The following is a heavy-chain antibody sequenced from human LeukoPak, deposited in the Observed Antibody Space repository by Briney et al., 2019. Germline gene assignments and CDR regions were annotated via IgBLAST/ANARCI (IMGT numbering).Heavy chain of an antibody. D-gene: IGHD2-2*01. J-gene: IGHJ4*02. CDR1: GYTFTSYY. V-gene: IGHV1-46*01. CDR3: ARDIELFSTSCPGVY. Sequence: SVKVSCKASGYTFTSYYMHWVRQAPGQGFEWMGIINPSGGSTSYAQKFQGRVTMTRDTSTSTVYMELSSLRSEDTAVYYCARDIELFSTSCPGVYWGQGPLVTVSS. CDR2: INPSGGST.